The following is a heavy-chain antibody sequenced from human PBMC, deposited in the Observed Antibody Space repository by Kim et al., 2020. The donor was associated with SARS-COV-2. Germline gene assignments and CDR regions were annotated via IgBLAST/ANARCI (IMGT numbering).Heavy chain of an antibody. Sequence: DSVKGRFTISRDNAKNSLYLQMNSLRAEDTAVYYCARALGANWKDPGLDYWGQGTLVTVSS. CDR3: ARALGANWKDPGLDY. D-gene: IGHD1-20*01. J-gene: IGHJ4*02. V-gene: IGHV3-7*01.